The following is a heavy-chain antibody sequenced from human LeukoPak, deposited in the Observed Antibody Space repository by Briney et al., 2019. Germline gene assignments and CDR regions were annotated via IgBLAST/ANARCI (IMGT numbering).Heavy chain of an antibody. CDR1: GYTFTSYS. V-gene: IGHV7-4-1*02. CDR3: AKDTWDY. J-gene: IGHJ4*02. CDR2: IDANTGNP. Sequence: ASVKVSCKASGYTFTSYSMNWVRQAPGQGLEWMGWIDANTGNPTYVQGFTGRFVFSLDTSVSTAYLQISSLKAEDTAVYYCAKDTWDYWGQGPLVTVSS.